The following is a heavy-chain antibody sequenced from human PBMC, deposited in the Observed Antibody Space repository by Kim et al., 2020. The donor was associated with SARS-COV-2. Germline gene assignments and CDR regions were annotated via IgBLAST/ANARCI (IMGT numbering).Heavy chain of an antibody. Sequence: GGSLRLSCAASGFTFSDYYMSWIRQAPGKGLEWVSYISSSSSYTNYADSVKGRFTISRDNAKNSLYLQMNSLRAEDTAVYYCARVGYDYVWGSYRDYYYYYGIDVWGQGTTVTGSS. J-gene: IGHJ6*02. CDR3: ARVGYDYVWGSYRDYYYYYGIDV. CDR2: ISSSSSYT. CDR1: GFTFSDYY. V-gene: IGHV3-11*05. D-gene: IGHD3-16*02.